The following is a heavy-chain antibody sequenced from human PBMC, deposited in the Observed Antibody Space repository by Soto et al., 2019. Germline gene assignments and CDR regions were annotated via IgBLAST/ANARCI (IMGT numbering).Heavy chain of an antibody. CDR1: GFSFSNYG. J-gene: IGHJ5*02. D-gene: IGHD3-10*01. V-gene: IGHV3-30*18. CDR2: ISDDGNNI. CDR3: AKDITNTCENRFDL. Sequence: LVESGGGVVQPWRSLILSCAGSGFSFSNYGMHWVRQAPGKGLEWLAAISDDGNNILYADSVQGRFTIYRDNSKSPLYLEVNSLRTDDTGLYYCAKDITNTCENRFDLWVQGTLVTFSS.